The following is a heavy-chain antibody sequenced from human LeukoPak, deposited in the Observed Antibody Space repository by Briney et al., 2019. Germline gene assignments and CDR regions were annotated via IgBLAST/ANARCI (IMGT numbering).Heavy chain of an antibody. J-gene: IGHJ6*02. V-gene: IGHV3-7*01. D-gene: IGHD3-3*01. CDR3: ARDFNPTIFGVVIRAEVYYGMDV. CDR2: IKQDGSEK. CDR1: GFTFSSYW. Sequence: GGSLRLSCAASGFTFSSYWMSWVRQAPGKGLEWVANIKQDGSEKYYVDSVKGRFTISRDNAKNSLYLQMNSLRAEDTAVYYCARDFNPTIFGVVIRAEVYYGMDVWGQGTTVTVSS.